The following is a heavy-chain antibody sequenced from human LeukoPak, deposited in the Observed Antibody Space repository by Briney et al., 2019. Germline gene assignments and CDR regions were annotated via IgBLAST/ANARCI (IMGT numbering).Heavy chain of an antibody. CDR1: GYTFTGYY. J-gene: IGHJ4*02. V-gene: IGHV1-18*04. CDR2: ISVYNGNT. D-gene: IGHD6-19*01. CDR3: ARLFPAGIAVAGNFDY. Sequence: GASVKVSCKASGYTFTGYYMHWVRQAPGQGLEWMGWISVYNGNTNYAQKLQGRVTMTTDTSTSTAYMELRSLRSDDTAVYYCARLFPAGIAVAGNFDYWGQGTLVTVSS.